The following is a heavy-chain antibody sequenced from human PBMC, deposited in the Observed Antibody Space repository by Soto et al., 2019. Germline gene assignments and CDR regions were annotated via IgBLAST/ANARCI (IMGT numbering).Heavy chain of an antibody. CDR2: IFQSGST. CDR1: GGTIRSPDW. D-gene: IGHD6-19*01. CDR3: ARGRGRYSSGWSWFDP. J-gene: IGHJ5*02. V-gene: IGHV4-4*02. Sequence: PSETLSLTCGVSGGTIRSPDWWTWVRQPPGKGLEWIGEIFQSGSTNYTPSLESRVTISVDKSKNQFSLTLTSVTAADTAVYFYARGRGRYSSGWSWFDPWCQGILVTVLL.